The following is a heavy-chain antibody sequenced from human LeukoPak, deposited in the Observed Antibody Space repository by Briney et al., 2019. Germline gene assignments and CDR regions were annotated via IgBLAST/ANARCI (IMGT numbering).Heavy chain of an antibody. V-gene: IGHV3-30*02. CDR1: GFTFSSYG. CDR3: AKDWDDDYYDSSGDAFDI. CDR2: IRYDGSNK. J-gene: IGHJ3*02. D-gene: IGHD3-22*01. Sequence: GGSLRLSCAASGFTFSSYGMHWVRQAPGKGLEWVAFIRYDGSNKYYADSVKGRFTISRDNSKNTLYLQMNSLRAEDTAVYYCAKDWDDDYYDSSGDAFDIWGQGTMVTVS.